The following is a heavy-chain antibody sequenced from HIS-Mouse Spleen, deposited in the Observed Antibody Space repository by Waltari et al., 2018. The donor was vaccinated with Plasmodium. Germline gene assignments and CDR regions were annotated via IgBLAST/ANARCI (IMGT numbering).Heavy chain of an antibody. D-gene: IGHD6-13*01. Sequence: QVQLVQSGAEVKKPGASVQVSCKASGYTFTGYYLPWVRHAPGHGLEWMGWINPNRGGTNYAQKFQGRVTMTRDTSISTAYMELSRLRSDDTAVYYCARVLGYKAAAGTFVEYFQHWGQGTLVTVSS. CDR3: ARVLGYKAAAGTFVEYFQH. CDR1: GYTFTGYY. V-gene: IGHV1-2*02. CDR2: INPNRGGT. J-gene: IGHJ1*01.